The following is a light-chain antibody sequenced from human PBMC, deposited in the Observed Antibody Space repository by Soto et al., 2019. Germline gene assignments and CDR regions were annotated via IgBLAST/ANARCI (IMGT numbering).Light chain of an antibody. Sequence: MTQSPSTLSASVGDRVTITCRASQSVSSSYLAWYQQKPGQAPRLLIYDASTRAGGIPARFSGSGSGTEFTLSISSLQSEDFAVYYCQQYNNWPPYTFGQGTKVDIK. CDR1: QSVSSSY. CDR3: QQYNNWPPYT. CDR2: DAS. V-gene: IGKV3-15*01. J-gene: IGKJ2*01.